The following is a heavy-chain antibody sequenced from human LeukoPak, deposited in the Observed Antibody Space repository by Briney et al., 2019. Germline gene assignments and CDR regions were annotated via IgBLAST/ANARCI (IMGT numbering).Heavy chain of an antibody. CDR3: ARVLAGNGVNWFDP. J-gene: IGHJ5*02. D-gene: IGHD2-8*01. CDR1: GYTFTSYA. V-gene: IGHV7-4-1*02. Sequence: GASVKVSCKASGYTFTSYAMNWVRQAPGQGLEWMGWINTNTGNPTYAQGFIGRFVFSLDTSVSTAYLQISSLKAEDTAVYYCARVLAGNGVNWFDPWGQGTLVTVSS. CDR2: INTNTGNP.